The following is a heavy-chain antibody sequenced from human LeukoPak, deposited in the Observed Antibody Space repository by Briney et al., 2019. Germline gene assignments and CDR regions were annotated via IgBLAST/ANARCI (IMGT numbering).Heavy chain of an antibody. D-gene: IGHD3-10*01. V-gene: IGHV4-39*01. J-gene: IGHJ4*02. CDR1: GGSISSSNYY. CDR2: IYYSRST. Sequence: SETLSLTCTVSGGSISSSNYYWGWIRQPPGKGLEWSGSIYYSRSTYYNPSLKSRVTISVDTSKNQFSLKLSSVTAADTAFYFCASRPTYYYGSGSYPRRFYDYWGQGTLVTVSS. CDR3: ASRPTYYYGSGSYPRRFYDY.